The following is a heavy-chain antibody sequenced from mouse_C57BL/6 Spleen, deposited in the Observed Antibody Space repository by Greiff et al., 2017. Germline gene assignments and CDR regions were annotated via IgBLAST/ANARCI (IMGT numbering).Heavy chain of an antibody. CDR3: AKGGSREGAWFAY. V-gene: IGHV2-2*01. Sequence: QVQLKESGPGLVQPSQSLSITCTVSGFSLTSYGVHWVRQSPGKGLEWLGVIWSGGSTDYNAAFISRLSISKDNSKSQVFFKMNSLQADDTAIYYCAKGGSREGAWFAYWGQGTLVTVSA. CDR1: GFSLTSYG. D-gene: IGHD1-1*01. CDR2: IWSGGST. J-gene: IGHJ3*01.